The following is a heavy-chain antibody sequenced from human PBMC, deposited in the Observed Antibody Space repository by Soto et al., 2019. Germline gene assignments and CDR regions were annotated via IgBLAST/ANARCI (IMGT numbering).Heavy chain of an antibody. CDR1: GFTFSSYA. CDR3: AKDRYYDILTGYYTLPSNWFDP. CDR2: ISGSGGST. J-gene: IGHJ5*02. D-gene: IGHD3-9*01. Sequence: LRLSCAASGFTFSSYAMSWVRQAPGKGLEWVSAISGSGGSTYYADSVKGRFTISRDDSKNTLYLQMNSLRAEDTAVYYCAKDRYYDILTGYYTLPSNWFDPWCQGTLVTVSS. V-gene: IGHV3-23*01.